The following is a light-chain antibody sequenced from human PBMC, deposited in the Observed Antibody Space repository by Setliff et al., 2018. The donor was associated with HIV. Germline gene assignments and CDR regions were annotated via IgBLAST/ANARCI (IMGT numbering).Light chain of an antibody. J-gene: IGLJ1*01. V-gene: IGLV1-47*01. CDR2: RNN. Sequence: QSALTQPPSASGTPGQRVTISCSGSSSNIGSNYVYWYQRLPGTAPKLLIYRNNQRPSGVPDRFSGSKSGTSASLAISGLRSEDEADYYCAAWDDSLSNYVFGTGTKGT. CDR1: SSNIGSNY. CDR3: AAWDDSLSNYV.